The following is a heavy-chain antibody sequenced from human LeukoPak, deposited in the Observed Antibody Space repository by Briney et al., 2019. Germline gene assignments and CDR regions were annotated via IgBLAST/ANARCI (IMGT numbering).Heavy chain of an antibody. D-gene: IGHD3-22*01. CDR1: GFTFSSYW. CDR2: INQDGSEK. CDR3: ARDIYSSGYYFN. J-gene: IGHJ4*02. V-gene: IGHV3-7*03. Sequence: PGGSLRLSCAVSGFTFSSYWMSWVRQAPGKGLEWVANINQDGSEKYYVDSVKGRVTISRDNAKNSLYLQMNSLRAEDTAAYYCARDIYSSGYYFNWGQGTLVTVSS.